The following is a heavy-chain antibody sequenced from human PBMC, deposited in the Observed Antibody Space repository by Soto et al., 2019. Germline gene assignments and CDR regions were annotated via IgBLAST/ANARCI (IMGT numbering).Heavy chain of an antibody. V-gene: IGHV4-39*01. CDR2: IYYSGST. CDR1: GGSISSSSYY. J-gene: IGHJ6*02. Sequence: PSETLSLTCTVSGGSISSSSYYWGWIRQPPGKGLEWIGSIYYSGSTYYNPSLKSRVTISVDTSKNQFSLKLSSVTAADTAVYYCARRQDTAMVKFYYYYGMDVWGQGTTVTVSS. CDR3: ARRQDTAMVKFYYYYGMDV. D-gene: IGHD5-18*01.